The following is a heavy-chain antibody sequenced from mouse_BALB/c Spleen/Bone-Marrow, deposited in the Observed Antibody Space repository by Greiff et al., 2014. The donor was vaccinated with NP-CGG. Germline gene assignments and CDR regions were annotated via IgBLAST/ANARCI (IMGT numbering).Heavy chain of an antibody. CDR1: GYTFTSYV. Sequence: VQLQQSGPELVKPGASVKMSCKASGYTFTSYVMHWVKQKPGQGLERIGYINPYNDGTKYNEKFKGKATLTSDKSSSTAYMELSSLTSEDSAVYYCARGGYGNVYYAMDYWGQGTSVTVSS. CDR3: ARGGYGNVYYAMDY. CDR2: INPYNDGT. J-gene: IGHJ4*01. V-gene: IGHV1-14*01. D-gene: IGHD2-10*02.